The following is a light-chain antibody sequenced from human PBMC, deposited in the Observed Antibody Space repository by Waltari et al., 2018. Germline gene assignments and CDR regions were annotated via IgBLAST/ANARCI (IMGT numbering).Light chain of an antibody. J-gene: IGLJ2*01. CDR1: SSDVGGYNY. Sequence: QSALTQPASVSGSPGQSITISCTGTSSDVGGYNYVSRYQQHPGKAPKLMIYDVSNRPAVVSNRFSGSKSGNTAPLTISGLQAEDEADYYCSSYTSSSTVVFGGGTKLTVL. CDR2: DVS. V-gene: IGLV2-14*01. CDR3: SSYTSSSTVV.